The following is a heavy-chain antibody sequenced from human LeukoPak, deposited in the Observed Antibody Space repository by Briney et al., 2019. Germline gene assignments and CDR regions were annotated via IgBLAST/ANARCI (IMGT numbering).Heavy chain of an antibody. J-gene: IGHJ4*02. D-gene: IGHD2-2*03. CDR3: ARPYLSDGSLVY. CDR2: INPDSGGT. Sequence: PGASVKVSCKASGYTFTGYYMHWVRQAPGQGLEWMGWINPDSGGTNYAQKFQGRVTMTRDTSISTAYMELSRLRSDDTAVYYRARPYLSDGSLVYWGQGTLVTVSS. CDR1: GYTFTGYY. V-gene: IGHV1-2*02.